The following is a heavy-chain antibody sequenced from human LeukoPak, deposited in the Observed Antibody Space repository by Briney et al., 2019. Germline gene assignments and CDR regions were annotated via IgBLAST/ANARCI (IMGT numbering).Heavy chain of an antibody. CDR3: ARGPGYSYGYERKIDY. Sequence: ASVKVSCKASGGTFSSYAISWVRQAPGQGLEWMGWISAYNGNTNYAQKLQGRVTMTTDTSTSTAYMELRSLRSDDTAVYYCARGPGYSYGYERKIDYWGQGTLVTVSS. D-gene: IGHD5-18*01. CDR2: ISAYNGNT. V-gene: IGHV1-18*01. J-gene: IGHJ4*02. CDR1: GGTFSSYA.